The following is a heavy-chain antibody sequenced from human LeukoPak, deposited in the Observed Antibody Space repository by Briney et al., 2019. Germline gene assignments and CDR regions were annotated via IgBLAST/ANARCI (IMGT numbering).Heavy chain of an antibody. J-gene: IGHJ5*02. CDR3: ARGPLRWRYCSSTSCYPGWFDP. Sequence: ASVKVSCKASGYTFTSYDINWVRQATGQGLEWMGWMNPNSGNTGYAQKSQGRVTMTRNTSISTAYMELSSLRSEDTAVYYCARGPLRWRYCSSTSCYPGWFDPWGQGTLVTVSS. CDR1: GYTFTSYD. CDR2: MNPNSGNT. V-gene: IGHV1-8*01. D-gene: IGHD2-2*01.